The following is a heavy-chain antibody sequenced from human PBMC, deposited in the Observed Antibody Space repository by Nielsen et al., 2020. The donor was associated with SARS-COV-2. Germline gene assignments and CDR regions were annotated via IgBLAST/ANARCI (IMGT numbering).Heavy chain of an antibody. V-gene: IGHV7-4-1*02. J-gene: IGHJ4*02. CDR2: ISTNTGNP. CDR1: GYSFTSHA. CDR3: GRVPSFGVAVDY. Sequence: ASVKVSCKTSGYSFTSHAMYWLRQAPGQGLEWMGWISTNTGNPTYAQDFTGRFVFSLDTSVSTAYLQLSSLKPEDTAVYYCGRVPSFGVAVDYWGQGTLVTVSS. D-gene: IGHD3-3*01.